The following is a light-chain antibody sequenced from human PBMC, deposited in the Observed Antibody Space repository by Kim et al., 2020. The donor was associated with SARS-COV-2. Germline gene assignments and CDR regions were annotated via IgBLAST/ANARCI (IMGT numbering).Light chain of an antibody. Sequence: PGERATLSCRASQSVSSYLAWYQQKPGQAPRLLIYDASNRATGIPARFSGSGSGTDFTLTISSLEPEDFAVYYCQQRSNWPTFGGGTKVEIK. CDR3: QQRSNWPT. CDR2: DAS. CDR1: QSVSSY. J-gene: IGKJ4*01. V-gene: IGKV3-11*01.